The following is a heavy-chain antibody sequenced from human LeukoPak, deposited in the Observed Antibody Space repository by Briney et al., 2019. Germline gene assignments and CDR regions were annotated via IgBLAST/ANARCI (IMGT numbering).Heavy chain of an antibody. V-gene: IGHV4-39*07. CDR1: DDSISWSSFY. CDR3: AKTYYDILTGYGGPYYMDV. D-gene: IGHD3-9*01. J-gene: IGHJ6*03. CDR2: IDYSGRT. Sequence: SETLSLTCTVSDDSISWSSFYWGWIRQPPVKGLEWIGSIDYSGRTYYNPSLKSRVTISVDTSKNQFSLKLSSVTAADTAVYYCAKTYYDILTGYGGPYYMDVWGKGTTVTVSS.